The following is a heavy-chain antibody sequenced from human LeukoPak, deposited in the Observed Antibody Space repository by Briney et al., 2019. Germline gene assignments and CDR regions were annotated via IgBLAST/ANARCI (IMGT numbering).Heavy chain of an antibody. V-gene: IGHV1-2*02. CDR1: AYTFTGYY. CDR3: ASEIATSQSYSFDS. CDR2: INPNSGDT. J-gene: IGHJ4*02. Sequence: ASMTVSCKASAYTFTGYYVHWVRQAPGQGLEWMGWINPNSGDTNYELRFQGRVTMTWDTSISTAYMELNRLTSDDTAVYYCASEIATSQSYSFDSWGQGTRVTVSS. D-gene: IGHD6-13*01.